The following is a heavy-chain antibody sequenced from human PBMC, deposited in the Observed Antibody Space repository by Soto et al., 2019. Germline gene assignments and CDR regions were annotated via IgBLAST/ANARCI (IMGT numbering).Heavy chain of an antibody. CDR2: IRNKDNNYAT. CDR1: GFTFSEYA. V-gene: IGHV3-73*02. CDR3: TSRRDWTAVDPFDY. Sequence: ELQLVESGGGLVQPGGSLKLSCAASGFTFSEYAMHWVRQASGKGLEWVGRIRNKDNNYATAYTASVKGRFTISRDDSKNTVYLQMNSLKIDDTAVYYCTSRRDWTAVDPFDYWGLGTLVTVSS. J-gene: IGHJ4*02. D-gene: IGHD5-18*01.